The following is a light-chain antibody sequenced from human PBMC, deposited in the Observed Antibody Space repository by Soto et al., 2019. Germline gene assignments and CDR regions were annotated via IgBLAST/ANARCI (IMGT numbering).Light chain of an antibody. CDR1: SGSIASNY. CDR2: EDN. CDR3: QSYDSSNHVV. Sequence: NFMLTQTHSVSESPGKTVTISCTGSSGSIASNYVQWYQQRPGSAPTTVIYEDNQRPSGVPDRFSGSIDSSSNSASLTISGLKTEDEADYYCQSYDSSNHVVFGGGTKVTVL. J-gene: IGLJ2*01. V-gene: IGLV6-57*02.